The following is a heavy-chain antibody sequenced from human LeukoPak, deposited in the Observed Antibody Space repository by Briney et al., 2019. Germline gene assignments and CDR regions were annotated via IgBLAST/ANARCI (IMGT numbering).Heavy chain of an antibody. D-gene: IGHD2-15*01. CDR1: GYTFTRYF. CDR2: INPSGGST. V-gene: IGHV1-46*01. J-gene: IGHJ4*02. Sequence: ASVKVSCKASGYTFTRYFIHWVRQAPGRGLEWMGTINPSGGSTGYAQKFQGRVTMTRDTSTSTVYMGLSSLRSEDTAVYYCAREGGGGIDIEPSFDYWGQGTLVTVSS. CDR3: AREGGGGIDIEPSFDY.